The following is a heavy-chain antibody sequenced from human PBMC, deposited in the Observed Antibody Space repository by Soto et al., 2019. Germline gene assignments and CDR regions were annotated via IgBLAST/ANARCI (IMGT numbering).Heavy chain of an antibody. J-gene: IGHJ5*02. V-gene: IGHV3-74*01. CDR2: INGDGSAT. CDR1: GLTFTSNW. CDR3: ARAPWSNTTCYTVWFDP. Sequence: GGSLSLSCAASGLTFTSNWMHWVRQAPGKGLVWVSRINGDGSATNYADSVKARFTISRDNAENTLYLQMNSLRAEDTAMYYCARAPWSNTTCYTVWFDPWGQGTLVTVSS. D-gene: IGHD2-2*02.